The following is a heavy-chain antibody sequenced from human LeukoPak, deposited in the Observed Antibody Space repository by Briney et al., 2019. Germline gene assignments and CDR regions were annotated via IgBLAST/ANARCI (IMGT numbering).Heavy chain of an antibody. Sequence: GRSLRLSCAASGFTFDDYAMHWVRQAPGKGLEWVSGISWNSGGIGYADSVKGRFTISRDNAKNSLYLQMNSLRAEDTALYYCAKDRVVFTSSTFSPDYWGQGTLVTVSS. D-gene: IGHD2-2*01. J-gene: IGHJ4*02. CDR1: GFTFDDYA. CDR2: ISWNSGGI. CDR3: AKDRVVFTSSTFSPDY. V-gene: IGHV3-9*01.